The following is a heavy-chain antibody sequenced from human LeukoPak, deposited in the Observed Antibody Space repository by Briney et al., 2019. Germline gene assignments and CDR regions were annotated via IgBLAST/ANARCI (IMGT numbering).Heavy chain of an antibody. Sequence: SETLSLTCTVSGGSISSYYWSWIRQPSGKGLEWIGYIYYSGSTNYNPSLKSRVTISVDTSKNQFSLKLSSVTAADTAVYYCARDGSGDSSGYGYFDYWGQGTLVTVSS. CDR2: IYYSGST. CDR1: GGSISSYY. D-gene: IGHD3-22*01. V-gene: IGHV4-59*01. CDR3: ARDGSGDSSGYGYFDY. J-gene: IGHJ4*02.